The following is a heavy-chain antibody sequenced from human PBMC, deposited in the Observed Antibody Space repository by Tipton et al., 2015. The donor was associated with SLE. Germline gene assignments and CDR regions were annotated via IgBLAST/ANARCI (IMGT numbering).Heavy chain of an antibody. J-gene: IGHJ4*02. CDR3: ARDGTGVRDFDY. D-gene: IGHD2-8*02. CDR1: GGPISSSSYY. V-gene: IGHV4-39*07. CDR2: IYYSGST. Sequence: TLSLTCTVSGGPISSSSYYWGWIRQPPGKGLEWIGSIYYSGSTYYNPSLKSRVTISVDTSKNQFSLKLSSVTAADTAVYYCARDGTGVRDFDYWGQGTLVTVSS.